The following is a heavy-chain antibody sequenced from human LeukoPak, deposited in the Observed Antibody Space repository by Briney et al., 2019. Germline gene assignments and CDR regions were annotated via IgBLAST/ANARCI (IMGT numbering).Heavy chain of an antibody. V-gene: IGHV4-39*01. CDR3: ARGSIFWVVRGNWFDP. CDR2: IYYSGST. CDR1: GGSISSSSYY. D-gene: IGHD3-10*01. J-gene: IGHJ5*02. Sequence: PSETLSLTCTVSGGSISSSSYYWGWIRQPPGKGLEWIGSIYYSGSTYYNPSLKSRVTISVDTSKNQFSLKLSSVTAADTAVYYCARGSIFWVVRGNWFDPWGQGTLVTVSS.